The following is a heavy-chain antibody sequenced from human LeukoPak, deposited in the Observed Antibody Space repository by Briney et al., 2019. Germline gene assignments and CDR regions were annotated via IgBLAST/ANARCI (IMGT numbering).Heavy chain of an antibody. D-gene: IGHD6-13*01. J-gene: IGHJ4*02. CDR2: ISSSSGTI. CDR1: GFTFSSYS. Sequence: PGGSLRLSCAASGFTFSSYSMNWVRQAPGKGLEWVSYISSSSGTIYYADSVKGRFTISRDNAKNSLYLQMNSLRAEDTAVYHCAMRGHSCWGQGTLVTVSS. V-gene: IGHV3-48*01. CDR3: AMRGHSC.